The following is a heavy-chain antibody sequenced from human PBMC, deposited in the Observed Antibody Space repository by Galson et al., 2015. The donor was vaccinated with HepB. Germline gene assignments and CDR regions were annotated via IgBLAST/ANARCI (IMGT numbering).Heavy chain of an antibody. V-gene: IGHV3-7*03. J-gene: IGHJ6*02. CDR3: AGRISLVRGIITKPDYYDGMDV. D-gene: IGHD3-10*01. CDR1: GFTFSSYW. Sequence: SLRLSCAASGFTFSSYWMNWVRQAPGKGLEWVAHINQDGSSKYYVDSVKGRFTISRDNAKDSVYLQLDSLRAEDTAVYYCAGRISLVRGIITKPDYYDGMDVWGQGTTVTVAS. CDR2: INQDGSSK.